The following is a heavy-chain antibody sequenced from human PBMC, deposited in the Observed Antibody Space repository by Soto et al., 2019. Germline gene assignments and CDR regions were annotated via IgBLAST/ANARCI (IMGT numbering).Heavy chain of an antibody. J-gene: IGHJ3*02. V-gene: IGHV3-30*03. CDR3: ATGDSSGWFLAAFEI. CDR2: ISYDGSNK. D-gene: IGHD6-19*01. CDR1: GFTFSSYG. Sequence: GGSLRLSCAASGFTFSSYGMHWVRQAPGKGLEWVALISYDGSNKYYADSVKGRLTISRDNSKNTLYLQMNSLRAEDTAVYYCATGDSSGWFLAAFEIGGQETMVTVSS.